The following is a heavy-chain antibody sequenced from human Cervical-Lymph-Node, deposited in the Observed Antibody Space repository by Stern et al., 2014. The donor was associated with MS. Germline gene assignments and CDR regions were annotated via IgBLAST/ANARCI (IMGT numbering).Heavy chain of an antibody. D-gene: IGHD3-10*02. J-gene: IGHJ5*02. CDR3: ARRSPYVFNWFDP. CDR1: GGSISSSSYY. CDR2: IYYSGSP. Sequence: QLQLQESGPGLVKPSETLSLTCTVSGGSISSSSYYWGWIRPPPGKGLEWIGSIYYSGSPYYNPTLKSGVAISVDTSKTQFSLKLSSVTAADTAVYYCARRSPYVFNWFDPWGQGTLVTVSS. V-gene: IGHV4-39*01.